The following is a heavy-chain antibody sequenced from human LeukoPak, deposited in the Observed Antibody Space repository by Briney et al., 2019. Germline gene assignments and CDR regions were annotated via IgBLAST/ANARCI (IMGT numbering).Heavy chain of an antibody. D-gene: IGHD3-3*01. V-gene: IGHV4-30-4*07. CDR3: AAAKPQTYYDFWSGYYTNGGFDP. Sequence: PSETLSLTCAVSGGSISSGGYSWSWIRQPPGKGLEWIGYIYYSGSTYYNPSLKSRVTISVDTSKNQFSLKLSSVTAADTAVYYCAAAKPQTYYDFWSGYYTNGGFDPWGQGTLVTVSS. CDR2: IYYSGST. CDR1: GGSISSGGYS. J-gene: IGHJ5*02.